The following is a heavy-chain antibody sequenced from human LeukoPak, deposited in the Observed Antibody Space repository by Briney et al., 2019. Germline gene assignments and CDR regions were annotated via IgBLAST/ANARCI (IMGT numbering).Heavy chain of an antibody. D-gene: IGHD4-17*01. CDR3: ARERSTVTTDLFGY. V-gene: IGHV1-2*02. CDR2: INPNSGGT. CDR1: GYTFTGYY. J-gene: IGHJ4*02. Sequence: GASVKVSCKASGYTFTGYYMHWVRQAPGQGLEWMGWINPNSGGTNYAQKFQGRVTMTRDTSISTAYMELSRLRSDDTAVYYCARERSTVTTDLFGYWGQGTLVTVSS.